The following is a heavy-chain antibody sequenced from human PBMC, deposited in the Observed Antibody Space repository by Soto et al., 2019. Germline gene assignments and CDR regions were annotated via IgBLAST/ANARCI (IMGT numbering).Heavy chain of an antibody. CDR1: GFTFSNAW. D-gene: IGHD3-10*01. Sequence: EVQLVESGGGLVKPGGSLRLSCAASGFTFSNAWMSWVRQAPGKGLEWVGRIKSKTDGGTTDYAAPVKGRFTISRDDSKNTLYLQMNSLNTEDTAVYYCTTDLHYGSGSYSLYWGQGTLVTVSS. CDR2: IKSKTDGGTT. V-gene: IGHV3-15*01. J-gene: IGHJ4*02. CDR3: TTDLHYGSGSYSLY.